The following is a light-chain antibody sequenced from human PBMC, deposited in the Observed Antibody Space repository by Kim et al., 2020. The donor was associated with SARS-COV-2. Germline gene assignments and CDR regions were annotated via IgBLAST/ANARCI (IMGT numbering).Light chain of an antibody. CDR1: RLRSYY. CDR3: NSRDSSGNHVV. Sequence: LGQTVRITCQGDRLRSYYASWYQQKPGQAPVLVIYGKNNRPSGIPDRFSGSSSGNTASLTITGAQAEDEADYYCNSRDSSGNHVVFGGGTQLTVL. V-gene: IGLV3-19*01. J-gene: IGLJ2*01. CDR2: GKN.